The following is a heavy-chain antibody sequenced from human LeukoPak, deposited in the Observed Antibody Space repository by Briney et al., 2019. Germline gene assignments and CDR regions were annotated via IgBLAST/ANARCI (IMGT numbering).Heavy chain of an antibody. D-gene: IGHD4-11*01. CDR3: AKTTGPATTVTSSGYMDV. J-gene: IGHJ6*03. CDR2: ISGSGGSR. Sequence: GGSLRLSCAASGFTFNRYAMSWVRQAPGKGLEWVSGISGSGGSRYYGDSVKGRFTISRDNSKNTLYLQGNNPRAEDSAVYYCAKTTGPATTVTSSGYMDVWGKGSTVTVSS. CDR1: GFTFNRYA. V-gene: IGHV3-23*01.